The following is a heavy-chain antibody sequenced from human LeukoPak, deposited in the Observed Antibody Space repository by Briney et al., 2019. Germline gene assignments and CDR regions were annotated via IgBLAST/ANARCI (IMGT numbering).Heavy chain of an antibody. D-gene: IGHD3-10*01. Sequence: GASVKVSCKASTYTFTDNSIHWVRQAPGQGPQGMGWINPNSGDTHYARKFQDRVTMTRETSVSTAYMELTSLRSDDTAMYYCARENSFGSGSYIFDSWGQGTLVTVSS. CDR2: INPNSGDT. J-gene: IGHJ4*02. V-gene: IGHV1-2*02. CDR3: ARENSFGSGSYIFDS. CDR1: TYTFTDNS.